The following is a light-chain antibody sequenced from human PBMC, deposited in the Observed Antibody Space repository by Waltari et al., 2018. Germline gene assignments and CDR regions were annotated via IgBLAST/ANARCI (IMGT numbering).Light chain of an antibody. Sequence: EIVLTQSPGTLSLSPGERATLSCRASQRVRGSLAWYQQKAGPAPRLLIYGASSRATGIPDRFSGGGSGTDFSLTISRLEPEDLAVYYCQHYVRLPATFGQGTKVEI. CDR2: GAS. CDR3: QHYVRLPAT. CDR1: QRVRGS. V-gene: IGKV3-20*01. J-gene: IGKJ1*01.